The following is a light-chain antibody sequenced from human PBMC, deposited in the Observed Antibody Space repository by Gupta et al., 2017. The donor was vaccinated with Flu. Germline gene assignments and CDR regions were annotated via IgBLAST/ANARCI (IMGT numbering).Light chain of an antibody. V-gene: IGKV1-17*01. CDR2: AAS. Sequence: DVQMTQSPSSLSASVGDRVTITCRASQGIRDGLAWFQQKPGKAPHRLIYAASSLESGVPSRCSGSGYGTEFTLTSSSLQPEDVATDYCLQHTSAPYTFGQGTKLEIK. CDR1: QGIRDG. J-gene: IGKJ2*01. CDR3: LQHTSAPYT.